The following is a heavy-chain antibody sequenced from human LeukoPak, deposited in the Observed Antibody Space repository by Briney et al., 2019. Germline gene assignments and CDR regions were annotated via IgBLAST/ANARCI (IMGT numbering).Heavy chain of an antibody. J-gene: IGHJ5*02. D-gene: IGHD6-13*01. CDR1: GGSINSNNDY. CDR2: IYYSGKT. Sequence: NPSETLSLTCFVSGGSINSNNDYWAWIRQPPGKGLEWIGSIYYSGKTYYNPSLKSRVTISVDTSKNQFSLELSSVTAADTAVYYCARHFLGQQLLGWFDPWGQGTLVTVSS. V-gene: IGHV4-39*01. CDR3: ARHFLGQQLLGWFDP.